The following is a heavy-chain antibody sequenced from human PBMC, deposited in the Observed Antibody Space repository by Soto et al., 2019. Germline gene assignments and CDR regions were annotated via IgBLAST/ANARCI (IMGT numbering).Heavy chain of an antibody. CDR1: GGSISSYY. CDR3: ARGSSTLVY. CDR2: IYYSGST. V-gene: IGHV4-59*01. D-gene: IGHD2-2*01. Sequence: PSETLSLTCTVSGGSISSYYWSWIRQPPGKGLEWIGYIYYSGSTNYNPSLKSRVTISVDTSRNQFSLKLSSVTAADTAVYYCARGSSTLVYWGQGTLVTVS. J-gene: IGHJ4*02.